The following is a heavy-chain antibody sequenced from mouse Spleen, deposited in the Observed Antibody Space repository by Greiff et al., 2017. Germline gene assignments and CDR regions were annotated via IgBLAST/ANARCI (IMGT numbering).Heavy chain of an antibody. D-gene: IGHD2-4*01. Sequence: EVKLVESGGGLVQPGGSLSLSCAASGFTFTDYYMSWVRQPPGKALEWLGFIRNKANGYTTEYSASVKGRFTISRDNSQSILYLQMNALRAEDSATYYCARSSYYDYAMDYWGQGTSVTVSS. CDR1: GFTFTDYY. V-gene: IGHV7-3*01. CDR3: ARSSYYDYAMDY. J-gene: IGHJ4*01. CDR2: IRNKANGYTT.